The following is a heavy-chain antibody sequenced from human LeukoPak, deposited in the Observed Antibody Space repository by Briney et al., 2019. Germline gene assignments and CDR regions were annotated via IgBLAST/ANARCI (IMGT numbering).Heavy chain of an antibody. D-gene: IGHD5-24*01. CDR3: AREGGYNFRGRVKNGFDY. CDR1: GGSFSGYY. J-gene: IGHJ4*02. V-gene: IGHV4-34*01. Sequence: PSETLSLTCAVYGGSFSGYYWSWIRQPPGKGLEWIGEINHSGSTNYNPSLKSRVTISVDTSKNQFSLKLSSVTAADTAVYYCAREGGYNFRGRVKNGFDYWGQGTLVTVSS. CDR2: INHSGST.